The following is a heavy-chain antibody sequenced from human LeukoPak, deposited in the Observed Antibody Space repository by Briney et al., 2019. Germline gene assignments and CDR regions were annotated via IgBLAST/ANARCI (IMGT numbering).Heavy chain of an antibody. J-gene: IGHJ6*02. CDR2: IYSSGST. CDR3: ARDFPHGSGRYFYEGMDV. D-gene: IGHD2-15*01. CDR1: GGSISDYY. Sequence: SETLSHTCTVSGGSISDYYWSWIRQPAGKGLEWIGHIYSSGSTYYNPSLKSRVTMSVDMSKNQFSLKLSSVTAADTAVYYCARDFPHGSGRYFYEGMDVWGQGTTVTVSS. V-gene: IGHV4-4*07.